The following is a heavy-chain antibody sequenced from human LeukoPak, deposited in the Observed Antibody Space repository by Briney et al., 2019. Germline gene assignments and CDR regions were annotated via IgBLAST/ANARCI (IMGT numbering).Heavy chain of an antibody. J-gene: IGHJ4*02. CDR3: AKARFWGGYYFAY. V-gene: IGHV3-9*01. D-gene: IGHD3-3*01. Sequence: GGSLRLSCAASGFTFDDYAMHWVRQAPGKGLEWVSGISWNSGSIGYADSVKGRFTISRDNAKNSLYLQMNSLKAEDTALYYCAKARFWGGYYFAYWGQGTLVTVSS. CDR2: ISWNSGSI. CDR1: GFTFDDYA.